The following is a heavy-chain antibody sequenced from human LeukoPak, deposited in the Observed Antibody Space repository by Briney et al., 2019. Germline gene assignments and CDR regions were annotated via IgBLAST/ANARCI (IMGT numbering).Heavy chain of an antibody. CDR2: IDTKSGRT. J-gene: IGHJ3*01. D-gene: IGHD4-17*01. CDR3: ARDPNAGPTPDAFDL. CDR1: GYSFTDHY. V-gene: IGHV1-2*02. Sequence: ASVKVSCKASGYSFTDHYIHWVRQASGQGLEWLGWIDTKSGRTAYAQKFQGRVTVTRDTSVTMVYMELTRLTSDDTALYYCARDPNAGPTPDAFDLWGPGTLVTVSS.